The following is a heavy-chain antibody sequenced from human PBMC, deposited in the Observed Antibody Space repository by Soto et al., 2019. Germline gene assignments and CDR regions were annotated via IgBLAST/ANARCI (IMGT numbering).Heavy chain of an antibody. Sequence: ASVKVSCKASGYTFTSYDINWVRQATGQGLEWMGWMNPNSGNTGYAQKFQGRVTMTRNTSISTAYMELGSLRSEDTAVYYCARSIAARPKYNWFDPWGQGTLVTVSS. CDR3: ARSIAARPKYNWFDP. V-gene: IGHV1-8*01. CDR1: GYTFTSYD. D-gene: IGHD6-6*01. J-gene: IGHJ5*02. CDR2: MNPNSGNT.